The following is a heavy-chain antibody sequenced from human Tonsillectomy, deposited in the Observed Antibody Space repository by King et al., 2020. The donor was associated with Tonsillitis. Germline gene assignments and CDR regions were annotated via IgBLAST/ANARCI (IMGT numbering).Heavy chain of an antibody. CDR2: IYDSGTT. D-gene: IGHD3-22*01. J-gene: IGHJ4*02. CDR3: ARVKGDYDISGYD. V-gene: IGHV4-59*01. CDR1: GGSISSNY. Sequence: VQLQESGPGLVKPSETLSLTCTVSGGSISSNYWTWIRQPPGKRLEWIGYIYDSGTTNYNPSLESRVTISVDTSKNQFSLKLSSVTAADTAVYYCARVKGDYDISGYDWGQGTLVTVSS.